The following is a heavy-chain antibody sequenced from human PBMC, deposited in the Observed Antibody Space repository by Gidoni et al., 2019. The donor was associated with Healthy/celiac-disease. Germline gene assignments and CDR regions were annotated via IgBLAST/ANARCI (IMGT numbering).Heavy chain of an antibody. CDR1: GFPFSSYW. J-gene: IGHJ2*01. D-gene: IGHD6-6*01. CDR3: ARVEQLGSWYFDL. V-gene: IGHV3-74*01. CDR2: INSDGSST. Sequence: EVQLVESGGGLVQPGGSLRLSCAASGFPFSSYWLHWVRQAPGKGLVWVSRINSDGSSTSYADSVKGRFTISRDNAKNTLYLQMNSLRAEDTAVYYCARVEQLGSWYFDLWGRGTLVTVSS.